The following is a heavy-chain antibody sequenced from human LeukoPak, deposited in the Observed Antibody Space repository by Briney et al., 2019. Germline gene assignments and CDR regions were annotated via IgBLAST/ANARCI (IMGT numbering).Heavy chain of an antibody. CDR3: ARESPSNYYDSSGYYYYYYYYYYMDV. CDR1: GGSISSYY. V-gene: IGHV4-59*12. CDR2: IYYSGST. J-gene: IGHJ6*03. Sequence: SETLSLTCTVSGGSISSYYWSWIRQPPGKGLEWIGYIYYSGSTNYNPSLKSRVTISVDTSKNQFSLKLSSVTAADTAVYYCARESPSNYYDSSGYYYYYYYYYYMDVWGKGTTVTVSS. D-gene: IGHD3-22*01.